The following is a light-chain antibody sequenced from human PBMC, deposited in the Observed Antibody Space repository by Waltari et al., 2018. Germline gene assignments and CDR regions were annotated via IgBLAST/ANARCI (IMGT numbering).Light chain of an antibody. V-gene: IGLV2-23*02. CDR1: SSDVGGYDL. CDR2: AVT. CDR3: CSYLERTV. J-gene: IGLJ2*01. Sequence: QSALTQPASVSGSPGQSITISCAGTSSDVGGYDLVSWYQHHPDKAPKLLIYAVTKRPSRVSNRFSGSKSGNTASLAISGLQAEDEATYYCCSYLERTVFGGGTKLTVL.